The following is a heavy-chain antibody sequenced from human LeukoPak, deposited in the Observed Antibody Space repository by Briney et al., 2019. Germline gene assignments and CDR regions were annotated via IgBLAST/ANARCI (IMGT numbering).Heavy chain of an antibody. CDR3: AKVGEPYDSGSYYVDY. Sequence: GGTLRLSCVASGFTFSTYGMSWVRQAPGKGLEWASAISGSGGSTYYADSVKGRFTISRDNSKNTLYLQLNSLRADDTAVYYCAKVGEPYDSGSYYVDYWGQGTLVTVSS. V-gene: IGHV3-23*01. CDR1: GFTFSTYG. CDR2: ISGSGGST. D-gene: IGHD3-10*01. J-gene: IGHJ4*02.